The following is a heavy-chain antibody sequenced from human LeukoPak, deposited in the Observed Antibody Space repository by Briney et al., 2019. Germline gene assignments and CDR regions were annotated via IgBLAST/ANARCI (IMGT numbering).Heavy chain of an antibody. Sequence: RTGGSLRLSCAASGFTVSSNYMSWVRQAPGKGLERVSVIYSGGSTYYADSVKGRFTISRDNSKNTLYLQMNSLRAEDTAVYYCARVNVLRYFEDYFDYWGQGTLVTVPS. CDR1: GFTVSSNY. CDR3: ARVNVLRYFEDYFDY. CDR2: IYSGGST. D-gene: IGHD3-9*01. J-gene: IGHJ4*02. V-gene: IGHV3-53*01.